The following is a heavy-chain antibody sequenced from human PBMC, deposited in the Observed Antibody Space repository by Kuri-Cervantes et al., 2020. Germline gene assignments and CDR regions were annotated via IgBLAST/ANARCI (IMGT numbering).Heavy chain of an antibody. J-gene: IGHJ3*02. D-gene: IGHD6-13*01. CDR1: GFTFSDYY. CDR3: TRPHSSSWYTDAFDI. V-gene: IGHV3-11*01. Sequence: GGSLRLSCAASGFTFSDYYMSWIRQAPGKGLEWVSYISSSGSTIYYADSVKGRFTISRDNAKNSLYLQMNSLRAEDTAVYYCTRPHSSSWYTDAFDIWGQGTMVTVSS. CDR2: ISSSGSTI.